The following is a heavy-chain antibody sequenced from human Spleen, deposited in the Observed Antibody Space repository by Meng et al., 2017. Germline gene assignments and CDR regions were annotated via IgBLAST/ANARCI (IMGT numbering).Heavy chain of an antibody. CDR1: GGSISGYYCC. Sequence: QLQLQESGPGLVKPSETLSLTCPVSGGSISGYYCCWGRIRQPPGKGLEWVGDISYSGTTYYNPSIKSRVTISVDTSQYRFSLNLRSVTASDTAVYYCARGAVTPGELWFDPWGQGTLVTVSS. V-gene: IGHV4-39*01. J-gene: IGHJ5*02. CDR2: ISYSGTT. CDR3: ARGAVTPGELWFDP. D-gene: IGHD1-26*01.